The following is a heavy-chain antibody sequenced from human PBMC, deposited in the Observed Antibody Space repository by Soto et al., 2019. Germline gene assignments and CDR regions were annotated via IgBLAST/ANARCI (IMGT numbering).Heavy chain of an antibody. CDR3: ARRIGFYFYMDV. D-gene: IGHD5-12*01. Sequence: SETLSLTCTVSGGSISSSSYYWGWIRQPPGKGLEWIGSIYYSGSTNYNPSLKSRVTMSVDTPKNQFSLRLTSVTAADTAVYYCARRIGFYFYMDVWGKGTTVTVSS. CDR2: IYYSGST. V-gene: IGHV4-39*07. CDR1: GGSISSSSYY. J-gene: IGHJ6*03.